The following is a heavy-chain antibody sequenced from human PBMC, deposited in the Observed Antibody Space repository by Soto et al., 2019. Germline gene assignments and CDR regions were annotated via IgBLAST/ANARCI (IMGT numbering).Heavy chain of an antibody. Sequence: GESLNISCQGSGYIFTTYRFSWVRHMPWKGLKWMGIIYPGDSNTRYSPSFQGQVTVSTDKSMSIAYLQWSSLKASDTAMYYCARYGPRVAGAHFNLYDLWSRGSLVTVS. CDR3: ARYGPRVAGAHFNLYDL. CDR1: GYIFTTYR. D-gene: IGHD2-15*01. V-gene: IGHV5-51*01. J-gene: IGHJ2*01. CDR2: IYPGDSNT.